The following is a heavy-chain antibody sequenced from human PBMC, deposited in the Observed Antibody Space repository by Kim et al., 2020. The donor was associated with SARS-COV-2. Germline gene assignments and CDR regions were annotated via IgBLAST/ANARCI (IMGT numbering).Heavy chain of an antibody. CDR3: ARGGYGVLWFGELHHFDY. J-gene: IGHJ4*02. CDR2: INAGNGNT. CDR1: GYTFTSYA. D-gene: IGHD3-10*01. V-gene: IGHV1-3*01. Sequence: ASVKVSCKASGYTFTSYAMHWVRQAPGQRLEWMGWINAGNGNTKYSQKFQGRVTITRDTSASTAYMELSSLRSEDTAVYYCARGGYGVLWFGELHHFDYWGQGTLVTVSS.